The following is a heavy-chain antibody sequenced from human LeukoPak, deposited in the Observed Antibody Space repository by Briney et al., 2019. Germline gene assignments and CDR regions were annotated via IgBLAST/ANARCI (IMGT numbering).Heavy chain of an antibody. D-gene: IGHD3-10*01. V-gene: IGHV7-4-1*02. CDR1: GYSFTSYA. CDR2: INTNTGNP. J-gene: IGHJ6*02. Sequence: GASVKVSCKASGYSFTSYAMNWVRQAPGQGLEWMGWINTNTGNPTYAQGFTGRFVFSLDTSVSTAYLQISSLKGEDTAVYYCARDQSWTSLSRFGEHNYGMDVWGQGTTVTVSS. CDR3: ARDQSWTSLSRFGEHNYGMDV.